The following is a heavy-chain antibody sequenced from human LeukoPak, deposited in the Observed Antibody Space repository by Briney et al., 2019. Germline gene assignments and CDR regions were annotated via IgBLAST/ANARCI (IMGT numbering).Heavy chain of an antibody. D-gene: IGHD2-15*01. Sequence: GGSLRLSCAASGFTFSTYWMHWVRQAPGKGLVWVSRINSDGSRISYADSVKGRFTISRDNAKNTLYLQMNSLRAEDTAVYYCARTPGERYCSGGSCYFHYYYMDVWGKGTTVTVS. CDR2: INSDGSRI. V-gene: IGHV3-74*01. CDR3: ARTPGERYCSGGSCYFHYYYMDV. CDR1: GFTFSTYW. J-gene: IGHJ6*03.